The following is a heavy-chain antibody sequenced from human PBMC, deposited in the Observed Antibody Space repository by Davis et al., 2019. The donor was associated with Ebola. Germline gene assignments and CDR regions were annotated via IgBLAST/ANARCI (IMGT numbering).Heavy chain of an antibody. J-gene: IGHJ6*02. CDR3: ARVTTAFGLVYYYGMDV. Sequence: GESLKISCEASGFSFSNYGMKWVRQAPGKGLEWVATIWFDGSDTYYGESVKGRFTISRDNSKNTLHLQMNSLRVDDTAVYFCARVTTAFGLVYYYGMDVWGQGTTVTVSS. D-gene: IGHD3/OR15-3a*01. CDR1: GFSFSNYG. CDR2: IWFDGSDT. V-gene: IGHV3-33*01.